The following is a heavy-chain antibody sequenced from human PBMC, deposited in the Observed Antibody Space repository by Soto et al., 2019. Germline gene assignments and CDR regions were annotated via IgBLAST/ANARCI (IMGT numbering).Heavy chain of an antibody. D-gene: IGHD3-3*01. J-gene: IGHJ3*02. CDR2: INHSGST. CDR3: ARGLEGYDFWSGAFDI. CDR1: GGAFIGYY. V-gene: IGHV4-34*01. Sequence: SETLSLTCAVYGGAFIGYYWSFIGHAPLKWLEWIGEINHSGSTNYNPSLKSRVTISVDTSKNQFSLKLSSVTAADTAVYYCARGLEGYDFWSGAFDIWGQGTMVTVSS.